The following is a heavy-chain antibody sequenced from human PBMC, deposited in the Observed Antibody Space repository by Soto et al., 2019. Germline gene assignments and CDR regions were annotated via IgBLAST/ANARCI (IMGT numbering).Heavy chain of an antibody. V-gene: IGHV3-23*01. CDR1: GFTFSIYA. CDR2: ISGRGDYT. CDR3: AKALKAVAGAYVY. J-gene: IGHJ4*02. D-gene: IGHD6-19*01. Sequence: EVQLLESGGGLVQPGGSLRLSCAASGFTFSIYAMSWVRQAPGKGLEWVSAISGRGDYTYYADSVKGRFAISRDTSKNTLYLQTNSLRAEDTAVYYCAKALKAVAGAYVYWGQGTLVTVSS.